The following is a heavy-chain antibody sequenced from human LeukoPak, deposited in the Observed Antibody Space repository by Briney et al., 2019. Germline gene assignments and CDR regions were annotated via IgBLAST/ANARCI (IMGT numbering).Heavy chain of an antibody. J-gene: IGHJ4*02. CDR1: GGSFSGYY. Sequence: PSETLSLTCAVYGGSFSGYYWSWIRQPPGKGLEWIGEINHSGSTNYNPSLKSRVTISVDTSKNQFSLKLSSVTAADTAAYYCARGNVIAAAPFDYWGQGTLVTVSS. V-gene: IGHV4-34*01. D-gene: IGHD6-13*01. CDR3: ARGNVIAAAPFDY. CDR2: INHSGST.